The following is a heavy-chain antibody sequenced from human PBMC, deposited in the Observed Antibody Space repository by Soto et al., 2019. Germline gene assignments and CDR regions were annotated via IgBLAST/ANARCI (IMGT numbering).Heavy chain of an antibody. CDR2: ISGSVGSA. CDR1: GITFSNYA. J-gene: IGHJ3*01. D-gene: IGHD6-19*01. Sequence: GWSLRLSCAASGITFSNYAMNWVRQAPGKGLEWVSVISGSVGSASYADSVQGRFTISRDNSNNTLYLQMNSLRAEDTAIYSCVREGSGWYSRGSFDFWGRGTMVTVSS. V-gene: IGHV3-23*01. CDR3: VREGSGWYSRGSFDF.